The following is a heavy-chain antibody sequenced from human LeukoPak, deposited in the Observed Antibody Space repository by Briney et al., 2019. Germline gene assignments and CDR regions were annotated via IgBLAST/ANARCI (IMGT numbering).Heavy chain of an antibody. CDR2: SSSTGAYT. Sequence: PGGSLRLSCAASGFTFSDYYMSWIRQAPGKGLEWISYSSSTGAYTNYADSVKGRITISRDNGKNSLFLQVNNLRAEDTAVYYCAGGEVFDYRGQGTLVTVSS. J-gene: IGHJ4*02. CDR3: AGGEVFDY. CDR1: GFTFSDYY. D-gene: IGHD3-10*01. V-gene: IGHV3-11*06.